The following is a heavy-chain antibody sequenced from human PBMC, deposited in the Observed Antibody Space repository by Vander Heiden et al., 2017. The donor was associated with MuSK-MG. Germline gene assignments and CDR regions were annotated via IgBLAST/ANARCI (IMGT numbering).Heavy chain of an antibody. CDR3: ARDIGDPHYYYYYMDV. CDR1: GYTFTGYY. V-gene: IGHV1-2*02. Sequence: QVQLVQSGAEVTKPGASVKVSCKASGYTFTGYYMHWVRQAPGQGLEWMGWINPNSGGTNYAQKFQGRVTMTRDTSISTAYMELSRLRSDDTAVYYCARDIGDPHYYYYYMDVWGKGTTVTVSS. CDR2: INPNSGGT. D-gene: IGHD3-16*01. J-gene: IGHJ6*03.